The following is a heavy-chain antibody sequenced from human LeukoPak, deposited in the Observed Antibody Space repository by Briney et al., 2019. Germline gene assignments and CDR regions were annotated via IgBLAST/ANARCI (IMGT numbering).Heavy chain of an antibody. D-gene: IGHD3-16*01. J-gene: IGHJ6*03. Sequence: GRSLTLSCAASGFTFSRLGMQWVRQAPGKGLEWVAVIHNDGTQGQYADSVKGRFTISKDNSQNTLYLQMNNLRDDGTAVYYCAKEGDEFRGYLDAWGKGTTVTVSS. CDR2: IHNDGTQG. CDR3: AKEGDEFRGYLDA. V-gene: IGHV3-33*06. CDR1: GFTFSRLG.